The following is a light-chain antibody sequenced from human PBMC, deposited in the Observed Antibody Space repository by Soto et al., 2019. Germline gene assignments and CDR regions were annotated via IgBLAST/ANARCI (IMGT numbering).Light chain of an antibody. CDR2: AAS. CDR3: QQYKSFWT. J-gene: IGKJ1*01. CDR1: QSIASY. Sequence: DIQMTQSPSSLSASVGDRVTITCRASQSIASYLNWYHQRPGKAPKLLIYAASNLHSGVPSRFSGSGSGTDFTLTISSLQPEDFATYYCQQYKSFWTFGQGTKVEI. V-gene: IGKV1-39*01.